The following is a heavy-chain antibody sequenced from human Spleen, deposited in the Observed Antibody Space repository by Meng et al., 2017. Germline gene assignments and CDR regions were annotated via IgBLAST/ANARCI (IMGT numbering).Heavy chain of an antibody. Sequence: GGSMRLSCAASGFTFDDYAMHWVRQAPGKGREWVSHISWNSGSIDYADSVKGRFTISRDNAKNSLYLQMNSLRAEDTALYYCARLDYNIAAAGTAIWGQGTLVTVSS. J-gene: IGHJ4*02. D-gene: IGHD6-13*01. CDR2: ISWNSGSI. CDR1: GFTFDDYA. CDR3: ARLDYNIAAAGTAI. V-gene: IGHV3-9*01.